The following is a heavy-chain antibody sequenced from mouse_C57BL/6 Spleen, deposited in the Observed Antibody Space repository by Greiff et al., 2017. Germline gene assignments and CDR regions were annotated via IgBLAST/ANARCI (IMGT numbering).Heavy chain of an antibody. CDR1: GYTFTSYW. J-gene: IGHJ2*01. Sequence: QVQLQQPGAELVRPGSSVKLSCKASGYTFTSYWMHWVKQRPIQGLEWIGNIDPSDSDTHYNQKFKDKATLTVDKSSSTAYMQLSSLTSEDSAVXYCAKISGYHFFDYWGQGTTLTVSS. CDR3: AKISGYHFFDY. D-gene: IGHD3-2*02. V-gene: IGHV1-52*01. CDR2: IDPSDSDT.